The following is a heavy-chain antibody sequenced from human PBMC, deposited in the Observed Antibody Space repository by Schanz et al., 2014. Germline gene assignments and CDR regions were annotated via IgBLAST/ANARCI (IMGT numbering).Heavy chain of an antibody. V-gene: IGHV3-23*01. CDR2: ISGSGAHT. D-gene: IGHD2-2*01. J-gene: IGHJ3*02. CDR1: GFAFTSNA. CDR3: AAARGTNCYFCALDI. Sequence: EAQLLESGGGLVQPGGSLRLSCEASGFAFTSNAMTWVRQAPGKGLEWVSTISGSGAHTYHADSVRGRFTISRDNSKNILYLQINSLRAEDTAIYFCAAARGTNCYFCALDIWGQGTMVTVSS.